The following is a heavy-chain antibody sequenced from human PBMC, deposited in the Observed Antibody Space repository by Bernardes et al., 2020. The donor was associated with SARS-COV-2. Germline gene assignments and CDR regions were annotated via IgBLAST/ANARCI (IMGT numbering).Heavy chain of an antibody. CDR1: GFTVSCYW. D-gene: IGHD1-26*01. CDR3: ARGSGNYYFDY. CDR2: INGDGSSI. Sequence: GGSLSLSCAASGFTVSCYWMHWVRLGPGKGPVWVSRINGDGSSINYADSVKGRFTISRDNARNTLYLEMNSLRAEDTAVYYCARGSGNYYFDYWGQGTLVTVSS. V-gene: IGHV3-74*01. J-gene: IGHJ4*02.